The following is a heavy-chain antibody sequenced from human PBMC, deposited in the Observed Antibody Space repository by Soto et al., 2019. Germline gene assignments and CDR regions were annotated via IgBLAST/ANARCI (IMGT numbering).Heavy chain of an antibody. CDR2: IIPIFGTT. CDR1: GGTFSSYA. J-gene: IGHJ2*01. D-gene: IGHD2-15*01. CDR3: ARVVTVVKSFHYWYFDL. V-gene: IGHV1-69*14. Sequence: QVQLVQSGAEVKKPGSSVKVSCKASGGTFSSYAISWVRQAPGQGLEWMGGIIPIFGTTNYAQKFQGRVTITADKSTSPAYMELSSLRSEDTAMYYCARVVTVVKSFHYWYFDLWGRGTLVTVSS.